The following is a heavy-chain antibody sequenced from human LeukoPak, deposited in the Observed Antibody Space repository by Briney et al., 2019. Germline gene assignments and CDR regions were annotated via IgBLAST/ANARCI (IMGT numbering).Heavy chain of an antibody. CDR2: IYHSGST. Sequence: SETLSLTCTVSGYSISSGHYWGWIRQPPGKGLEWIGSIYHSGSTYYNPSLKSRVTISVDTSKNQFSLKLSSVTAADTAVYYCARSEIVVVPAAILGVDYWGQGTLVTVSS. J-gene: IGHJ4*02. CDR1: GYSISSGHY. V-gene: IGHV4-38-2*02. D-gene: IGHD2-2*01. CDR3: ARSEIVVVPAAILGVDY.